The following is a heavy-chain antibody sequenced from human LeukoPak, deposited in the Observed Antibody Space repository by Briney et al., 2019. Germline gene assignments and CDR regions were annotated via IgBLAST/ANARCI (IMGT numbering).Heavy chain of an antibody. CDR2: ISWDGTT. V-gene: IGHV3-43*01. Sequence: PGGSLRLSCVASGCSFDHYTMQWVRQAPGKTLEWVSLISWDGTTYYTDSVKGRFTISRDNSKNSLYLQMDTLRSEDTAFYYCVKDLSYESSGHVLEYWGQGTLVTVSS. CDR1: GCSFDHYT. J-gene: IGHJ4*02. D-gene: IGHD3-22*01. CDR3: VKDLSYESSGHVLEY.